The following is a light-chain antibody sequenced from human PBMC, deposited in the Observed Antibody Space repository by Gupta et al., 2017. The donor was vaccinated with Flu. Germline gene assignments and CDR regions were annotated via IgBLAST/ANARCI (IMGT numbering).Light chain of an antibody. V-gene: IGKV4-1*01. CDR2: WAS. CDR1: QSLFWNANNKNY. Sequence: DIVMTQSPDFLAVSLGERATINCKSSQSLFWNANNKNYLAWYQQTPGQPPRVLIYWASIRKSGVPDRFSGSGSGTDFTLTISNLQAEDVAVYYCQQDDTSPYTFGQGTKLEIK. CDR3: QQDDTSPYT. J-gene: IGKJ2*01.